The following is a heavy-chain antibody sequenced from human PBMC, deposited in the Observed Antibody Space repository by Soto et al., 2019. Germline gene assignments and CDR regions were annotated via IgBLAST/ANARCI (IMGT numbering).Heavy chain of an antibody. CDR1: GYTFTRYT. CDR3: ARGIATGQLDP. Sequence: ASVKVSCKASGYTFTRYTMNWVRQAPGQRLEWMGWLNPDNGNTKSSQKFQDRVIITRDPSASTAYMDLSSLRSEDTAVYYCARGIATGQLDPWGQGTLVTVSS. CDR2: LNPDNGNT. V-gene: IGHV1-3*01. J-gene: IGHJ5*02. D-gene: IGHD2-15*01.